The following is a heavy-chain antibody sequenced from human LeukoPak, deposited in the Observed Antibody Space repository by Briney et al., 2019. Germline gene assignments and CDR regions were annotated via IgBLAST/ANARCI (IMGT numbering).Heavy chain of an antibody. CDR2: TSFDGGNK. CDR3: AKGRLLGAPWGMDV. J-gene: IGHJ6*02. V-gene: IGHV3-30*18. CDR1: GLAFSSFG. D-gene: IGHD1-26*01. Sequence: PGGSLRLSCAASGLAFSSFGMHWVRQAPGKGLEWVAVTSFDGGNKHYADSVKGRFTISRDNSKNTLYLQMNTLRVEDTALYYCAKGRLLGAPWGMDVWGQGTTVTVSS.